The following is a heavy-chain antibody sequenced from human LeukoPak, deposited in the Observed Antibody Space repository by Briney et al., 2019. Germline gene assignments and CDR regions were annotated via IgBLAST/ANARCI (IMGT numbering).Heavy chain of an antibody. CDR1: GFTFSSYG. CDR2: IPYDGSNK. Sequence: GVSLRLSCAASGFTFSSYGMHWVRQAPGKGLEWVAVIPYDGSNKYYADSVKGRFTISRDNSKNTLYLQMNSLRAEDTAVYYCANAERELRGDAFDIWGQGTMVTVSS. J-gene: IGHJ3*02. CDR3: ANAERELRGDAFDI. V-gene: IGHV3-30*18. D-gene: IGHD1-26*01.